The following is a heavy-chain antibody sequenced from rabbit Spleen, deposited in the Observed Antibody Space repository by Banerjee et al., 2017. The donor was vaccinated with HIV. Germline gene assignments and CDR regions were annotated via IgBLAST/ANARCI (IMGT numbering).Heavy chain of an antibody. D-gene: IGHD4-1*01. V-gene: IGHV1S45*01. CDR1: GVSFSGSSY. J-gene: IGHJ4*01. Sequence: QEQLEESGGDLVKPGASLTLTCIASGVSFSGSSYMCWVRQAPGKGLEWIACIDAGSSGFTYFASWAKGRFTISKTSSTTVTLQLNSLSAADTARYFCARGGRSYSLWGPGTLVTVS. CDR3: ARGGRSYSL. CDR2: IDAGSSGFT.